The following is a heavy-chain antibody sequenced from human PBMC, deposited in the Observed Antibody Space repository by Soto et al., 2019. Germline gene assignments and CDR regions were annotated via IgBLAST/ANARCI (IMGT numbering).Heavy chain of an antibody. CDR1: GGSFSGYY. D-gene: IGHD2-15*01. V-gene: IGHV4-34*01. CDR2: INHRGSI. J-gene: IGHJ6*02. Sequence: QVQLQQWGAGLLKPSETLSLNCAVYGGSFSGYYWSWIRQPPGKGLEWIGEINHRGSINYNPSLKGRVTMSVDTSKNQFALKLNSVTAADTAVCYCARGSRMRIPAASGRDYYYQGLDVWGQGTAVTVSS. CDR3: ARGSRMRIPAASGRDYYYQGLDV.